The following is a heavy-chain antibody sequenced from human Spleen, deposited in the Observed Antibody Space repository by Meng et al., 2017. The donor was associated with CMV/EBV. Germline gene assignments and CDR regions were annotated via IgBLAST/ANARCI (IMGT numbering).Heavy chain of an antibody. CDR3: ANHDWALLGPLVD. CDR2: ISTYNGNT. Sequence: ASVKVSCKASGYTFTDYGISWVRQAPGQGLQWMGWISTYNGNTNYAQNVRGRVTMTTDTSTNTAYRELRSLRSDDTAVYYCANHDWALLGPLVDWGQGTLVTVSS. V-gene: IGHV1-18*01. CDR1: GYTFTDYG. D-gene: IGHD1-26*01. J-gene: IGHJ4*02.